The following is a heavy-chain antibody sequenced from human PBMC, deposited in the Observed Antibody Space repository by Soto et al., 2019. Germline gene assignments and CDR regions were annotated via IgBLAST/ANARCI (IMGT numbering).Heavy chain of an antibody. J-gene: IGHJ6*02. CDR1: GFTFSSYD. CDR2: IGTAGDT. CDR3: ARGSPIFMSGYPWNGMDV. Sequence: GGSLRLSCAASGFTFSSYDMHWVRQATGKGLEWVSAIGTAGDTYYPGSVKGRFTISRENAKNSLYLQMNSLRAGDTAVYYCARGSPIFMSGYPWNGMDVWGQGTTVTLFS. V-gene: IGHV3-13*04. D-gene: IGHD5-12*01.